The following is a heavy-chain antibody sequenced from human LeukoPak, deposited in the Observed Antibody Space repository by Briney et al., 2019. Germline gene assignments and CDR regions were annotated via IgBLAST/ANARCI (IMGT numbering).Heavy chain of an antibody. CDR3: ARAGYSSGWYGY. CDR1: GGSFSGYY. Sequence: SETLSLTCAVYGGSFSGYYWSWIRQPPGKGLEWIGEINHSGSTNYNPSLKSRVTISVDTSKNQSSLKLSSVTAADTAVYYCARAGYSSGWYGYWGQGTLVTVSS. CDR2: INHSGST. V-gene: IGHV4-34*01. D-gene: IGHD6-19*01. J-gene: IGHJ4*02.